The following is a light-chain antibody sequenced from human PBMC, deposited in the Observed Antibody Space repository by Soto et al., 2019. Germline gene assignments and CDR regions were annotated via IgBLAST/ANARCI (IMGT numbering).Light chain of an antibody. Sequence: QSVLTQSPSASWTPGQRVTISCSGSSSNIGSNYVYWYQQLPGTAPKVLIYKNNQRPSGVPDRFSGSKSGTSASLAISGLRSEDEADYYCAAWDDSLSGRVFGGGTKLTVL. CDR2: KNN. CDR3: AAWDDSLSGRV. J-gene: IGLJ2*01. CDR1: SSNIGSNY. V-gene: IGLV1-47*01.